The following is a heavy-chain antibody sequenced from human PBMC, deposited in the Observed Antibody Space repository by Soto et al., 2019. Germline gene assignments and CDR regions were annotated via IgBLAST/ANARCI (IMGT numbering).Heavy chain of an antibody. CDR1: GYTFSSYD. D-gene: IGHD3-9*01. V-gene: IGHV1-8*01. CDR2: VNPNNGDT. J-gene: IGHJ4*02. CDR3: ARKGFLDWFLDF. Sequence: QVQLVQSGAEVKKPGASVKVSCKASGYTFSSYDITWVRQAAGQGLEWMGWVNPNNGDTDYAQKFQRRVTMTRDTSRRTAYMELSSLRSEDSAVYYCARKGFLDWFLDFWGKGTLVTVSS.